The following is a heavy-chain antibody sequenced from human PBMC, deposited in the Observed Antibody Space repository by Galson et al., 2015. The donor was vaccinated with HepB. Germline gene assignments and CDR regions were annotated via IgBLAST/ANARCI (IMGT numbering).Heavy chain of an antibody. D-gene: IGHD6-19*01. CDR2: INPNSGGT. V-gene: IGHV1-2*04. CDR3: ARGVQWLGEYYFDY. Sequence: SVKVSCKASGYTFTGYYMHWVRQAPGQGLEWMGWINPNSGGTNYAQKFQGWVTMTRDTSISTAYMELSRLRSDDTAVYYCARGVQWLGEYYFDYWAREPWSPSPQ. J-gene: IGHJ4*02. CDR1: GYTFTGYY.